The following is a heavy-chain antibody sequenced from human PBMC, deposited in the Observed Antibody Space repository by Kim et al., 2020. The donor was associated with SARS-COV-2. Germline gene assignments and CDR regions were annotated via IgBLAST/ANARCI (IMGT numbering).Heavy chain of an antibody. Sequence: AQKFQGRVTMTRDTSISTAYMELSRLRSDDTAVYYCARDLGTRQDAFDIWGQGTMVTVSS. D-gene: IGHD1-1*01. CDR3: ARDLGTRQDAFDI. J-gene: IGHJ3*02. V-gene: IGHV1-2*02.